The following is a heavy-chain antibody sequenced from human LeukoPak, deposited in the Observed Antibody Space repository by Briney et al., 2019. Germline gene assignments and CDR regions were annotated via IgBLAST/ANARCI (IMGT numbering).Heavy chain of an antibody. CDR2: IKQDGSEK. D-gene: IGHD1-26*01. CDR1: GFTFSRYW. CDR3: ATHGSYWYFDL. V-gene: IGHV3-7*01. J-gene: IGHJ2*01. Sequence: PGGSLRLSCAASGFTFSRYWMSWVRQAPGKGLEWVANIKQDGSEKYYVDAVKGRFTISRDNAKNSLYLQMNSLRAEDTAVYYCATHGSYWYFDLWGRGTLVTVSS.